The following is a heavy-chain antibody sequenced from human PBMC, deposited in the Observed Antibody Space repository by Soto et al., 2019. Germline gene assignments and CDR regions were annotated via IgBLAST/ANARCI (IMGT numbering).Heavy chain of an antibody. CDR3: ARDRYFEWPTATEY. J-gene: IGHJ4*02. Sequence: EVQLLESGGGLVQPGGSLRLSCVASGFTFSSSAMIWVRQAPGKGLEWVSGISGSGDSTYYADSVKDRFSISRDNSKDTVYLPMNRLGAEDTAVYRCARDRYFEWPTATEYWGQGTLVTVSS. CDR1: GFTFSSSA. CDR2: ISGSGDST. D-gene: IGHD3-9*01. V-gene: IGHV3-23*01.